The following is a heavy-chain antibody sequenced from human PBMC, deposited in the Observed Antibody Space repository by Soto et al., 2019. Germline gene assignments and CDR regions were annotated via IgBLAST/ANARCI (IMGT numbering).Heavy chain of an antibody. V-gene: IGHV3-73*02. CDR3: TRKEELLQRTTEFDP. CDR1: GFTFSGSA. D-gene: IGHD2-15*01. CDR2: IRSKANSYAT. Sequence: EVQLVESGGGLVQPGGSLKLSCAASGFTFSGSAMHWVRQASGKGLEWVGRIRSKANSYATAYAASVKGRFTISRDDSKNTAYLQMNSLKTEDTAVYYCTRKEELLQRTTEFDPWGQGTLVTVSS. J-gene: IGHJ5*02.